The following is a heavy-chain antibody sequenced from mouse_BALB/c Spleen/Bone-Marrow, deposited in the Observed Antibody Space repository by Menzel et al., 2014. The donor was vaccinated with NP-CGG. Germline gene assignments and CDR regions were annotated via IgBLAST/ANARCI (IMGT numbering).Heavy chain of an antibody. V-gene: IGHV10-1*02. J-gene: IGHJ3*01. D-gene: IGHD1-2*01. CDR1: GFTFNTYA. Sequence: DVMLVESGGGLVQPKGSLKLSCAASGFTFNTYAMNWVRQAPGKGLEWVARIRSKSNNYATYYADSVKDRFTISRDDSQSMLYLQMNNLKTEDTAMYYCVRRDYGYGGFAYWGQRTLVTVSA. CDR3: VRRDYGYGGFAY. CDR2: IRSKSNNYAT.